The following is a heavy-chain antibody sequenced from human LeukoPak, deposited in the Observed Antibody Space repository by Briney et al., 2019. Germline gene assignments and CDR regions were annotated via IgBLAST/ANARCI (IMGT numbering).Heavy chain of an antibody. CDR3: ARVEWEEQTTNPDYYYGMDV. V-gene: IGHV7-4-1*02. CDR1: GYTFTSYA. J-gene: IGHJ6*02. CDR2: INTNTGNP. Sequence: ASVKVSCKASGYTFTSYAMNWVRQAPGQGLEWMGWINTNTGNPTYAQGFTGRFVFSLDTSVSTAYLQISSLKAEDTAVYYCARVEWEEQTTNPDYYYGMDVWGQGPTVTVSS. D-gene: IGHD4-11*01.